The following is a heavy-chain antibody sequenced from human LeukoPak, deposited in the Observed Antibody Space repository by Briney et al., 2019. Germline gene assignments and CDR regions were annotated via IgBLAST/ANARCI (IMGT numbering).Heavy chain of an antibody. CDR2: IKSKTDGGTT. D-gene: IGHD3-3*01. V-gene: IGHV3-15*01. J-gene: IGHJ3*02. CDR3: TTDMGVVLLHGNDAFDI. Sequence: GGSLRLSCAASGFTFSNAWMSWVRQAPGKGLEWVGRIKSKTDGGTTDYAAPVKGRFTISRDDSKNTLYLQMNSLKTEDTAVYYCTTDMGVVLLHGNDAFDIWGQGTMVTVSS. CDR1: GFTFSNAW.